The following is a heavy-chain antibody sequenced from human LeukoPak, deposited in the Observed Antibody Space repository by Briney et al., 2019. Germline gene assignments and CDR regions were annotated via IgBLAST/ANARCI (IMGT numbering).Heavy chain of an antibody. CDR1: GYTFTSYG. D-gene: IGHD6-13*01. CDR3: ARIHSSSWPNWFDP. V-gene: IGHV1-18*01. Sequence: ASVKVSCKASGYTFTSYGISWVRQAPGRGLEWMGWISAYNGNTNYAQKLQGRVTMTTDTSTSTAYMELRSLRSDDTAVYYCARIHSSSWPNWFDPWGQGTLVTVSS. CDR2: ISAYNGNT. J-gene: IGHJ5*02.